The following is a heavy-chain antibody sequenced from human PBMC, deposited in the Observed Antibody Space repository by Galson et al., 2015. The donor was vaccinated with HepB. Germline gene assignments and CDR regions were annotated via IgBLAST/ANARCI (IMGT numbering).Heavy chain of an antibody. CDR3: ATGLSHCSSTSCPRHWFDP. CDR2: FDPEDGET. J-gene: IGHJ5*02. V-gene: IGHV1-24*01. Sequence: SVKVSCKVSGYTLTELSMHWVRQAPGKGLEWMGGFDPEDGETIYAQKFQGRVTMTEDTSTGTAYMELSSLRSEDTAVYYCATGLSHCSSTSCPRHWFDPWGQGTLVTVSS. CDR1: GYTLTELS. D-gene: IGHD2-2*01.